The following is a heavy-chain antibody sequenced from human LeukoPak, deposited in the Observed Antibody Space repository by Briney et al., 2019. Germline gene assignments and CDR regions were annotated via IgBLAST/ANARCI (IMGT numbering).Heavy chain of an antibody. CDR2: IYPGDSDT. CDR3: ARLFPAAINFVY. Sequence: GESLKISCKGSGYSFTSYWIGWVRPMPGQGLEWMGIIYPGDSDTRYSPSFQGQVNISADKSISTAYLQWSSLKASDTAMYYCARLFPAAINFVYWGQGTLVTVSS. V-gene: IGHV5-51*01. CDR1: GYSFTSYW. J-gene: IGHJ4*02. D-gene: IGHD2-2*01.